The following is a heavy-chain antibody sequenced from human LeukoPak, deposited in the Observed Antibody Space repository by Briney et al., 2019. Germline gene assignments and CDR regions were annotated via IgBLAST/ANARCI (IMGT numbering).Heavy chain of an antibody. CDR2: IWYDGTNK. V-gene: IGHV3-33*06. J-gene: IGHJ3*01. Sequence: PGGSLRLSCAASGFTFSSYGMHWIRQAPGKGLEWVAVIWYDGTNKYYADSVKGRFTVSRDNSENMVYLQMDSLRAEDTAVYYCAKSVGMRRLYKDDAFDFWGQGTMVTVSS. CDR3: AKSVGMRRLYKDDAFDF. CDR1: GFTFSSYG. D-gene: IGHD2/OR15-2a*01.